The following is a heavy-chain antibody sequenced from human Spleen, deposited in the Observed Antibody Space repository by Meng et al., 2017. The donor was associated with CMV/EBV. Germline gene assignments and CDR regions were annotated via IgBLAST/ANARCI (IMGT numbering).Heavy chain of an antibody. CDR3: ARGRATVTTLTDWYFDL. CDR1: GFTFSSYS. V-gene: IGHV3-21*01. J-gene: IGHJ2*01. D-gene: IGHD4-17*01. CDR2: ISSSSSYI. Sequence: GESLKISCAASGFTFSSYSMNWVRQAPGKGLEWVSSISSSSSYIYYADSVKGRFTISRDNAKNSLYLQMNSLRAEDTAVYYCARGRATVTTLTDWYFDLWGRGTLVTVSS.